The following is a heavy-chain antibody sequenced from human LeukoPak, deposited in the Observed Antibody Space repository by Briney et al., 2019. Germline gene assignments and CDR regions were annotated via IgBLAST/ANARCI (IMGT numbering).Heavy chain of an antibody. CDR3: ARGITMIVVVIPEFAFDI. J-gene: IGHJ3*02. V-gene: IGHV1-18*01. D-gene: IGHD3-22*01. CDR1: GGTFSSYA. CDR2: ISAYNGNT. Sequence: ASVKVSCKASGGTFSSYAISWVRQAPGQGLEWMGWISAYNGNTNYAQKLQGRVTMTTDTSTSTAYMELRSLRSDDTAVYYCARGITMIVVVIPEFAFDIWGQGTMVTVSS.